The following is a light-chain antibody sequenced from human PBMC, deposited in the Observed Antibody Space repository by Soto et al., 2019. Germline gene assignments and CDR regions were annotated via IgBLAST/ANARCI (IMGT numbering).Light chain of an antibody. J-gene: IGLJ1*01. CDR1: SSNIGAGYN. CDR2: GNS. V-gene: IGLV1-40*01. CDR3: QSYDRSLSYV. Sequence: QSVLTQPPSVSGAPGQRVTISCTGSSSNIGAGYNVHWYQQLPGTAPKLLIYGNSNRPSGVPDRFSGSKSGTSASLAITGLQAEDGADYYCQSYDRSLSYVFGTGTKLTVL.